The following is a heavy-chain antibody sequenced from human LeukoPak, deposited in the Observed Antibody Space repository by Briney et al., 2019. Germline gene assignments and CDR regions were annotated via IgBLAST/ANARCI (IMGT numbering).Heavy chain of an antibody. D-gene: IGHD2-2*01. J-gene: IGHJ2*01. Sequence: SETLSLTCTVSGGSISSYYWSWIRQPPGKGLEWIGYIYYSGSTNYNPSLKSRVTISVDTSKNQFSLKLSSVTAADTAVYYCARVYCSSTSCLLPYWCFDLWGRGTLVTVSS. CDR2: IYYSGST. V-gene: IGHV4-59*01. CDR3: ARVYCSSTSCLLPYWCFDL. CDR1: GGSISSYY.